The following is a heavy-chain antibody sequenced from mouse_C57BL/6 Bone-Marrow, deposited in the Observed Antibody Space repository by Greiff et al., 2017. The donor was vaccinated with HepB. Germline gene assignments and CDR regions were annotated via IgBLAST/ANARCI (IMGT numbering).Heavy chain of an antibody. CDR3: GAPLMVTTGPFAY. J-gene: IGHJ3*01. D-gene: IGHD2-2*01. V-gene: IGHV14-3*01. Sequence: EVQLQQSVAELVRPGASVKLSCTASGFNIKNTYMHWVKQRPEQGLEWIGRIDPANGNTKYAPKFQGKATITADTSSNTAYLQLSSLTSEDTAIYYCGAPLMVTTGPFAYWGQGTLVTVSA. CDR2: IDPANGNT. CDR1: GFNIKNTY.